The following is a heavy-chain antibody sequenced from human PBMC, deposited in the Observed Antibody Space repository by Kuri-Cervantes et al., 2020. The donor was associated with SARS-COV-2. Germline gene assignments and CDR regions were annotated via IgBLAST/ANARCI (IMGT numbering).Heavy chain of an antibody. Sequence: ASVKVSCKASGYTFTSYYMHWVRQAPGQGLEWMGIINPSGGSTSYAQKLQGRVTMTTDTPTSTAYMELRSLRSDDTAVYYCAREKSSLGRNRYYYYYMDVWGKGTTVTVSS. V-gene: IGHV1-46*01. CDR1: GYTFTSYY. D-gene: IGHD7-27*01. CDR2: INPSGGST. J-gene: IGHJ6*03. CDR3: AREKSSLGRNRYYYYYMDV.